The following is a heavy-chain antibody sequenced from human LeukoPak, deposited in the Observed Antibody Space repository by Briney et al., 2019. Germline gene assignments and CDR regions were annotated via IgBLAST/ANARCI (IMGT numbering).Heavy chain of an antibody. CDR2: ISSSSSYI. J-gene: IGHJ6*03. CDR1: GFTFSSYS. Sequence: GGSLRLSCAASGFTFSSYSMNWVRQAPGKGLEWVSSISSSSSYIYYADSVKGRFTISRDNAKNSLYLQMNSLRAEDTAVYYCARVGEGELDTGTWYYYYMDVWGKGTTVTVSS. D-gene: IGHD1-26*01. CDR3: ARVGEGELDTGTWYYYYMDV. V-gene: IGHV3-21*01.